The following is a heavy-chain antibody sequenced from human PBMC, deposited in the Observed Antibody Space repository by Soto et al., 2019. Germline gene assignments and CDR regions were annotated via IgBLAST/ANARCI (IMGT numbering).Heavy chain of an antibody. Sequence: QPGGSLRLSCAASGFTFSSYAMSWVRQAPGKGLEWVSAISGSGGSTYYADSVKGRFTISRDNSKNTLYLQMNSLGAEDTAVYYCAKDSWELPDHYYYYGMDVWGQGTTVTVSS. J-gene: IGHJ6*02. D-gene: IGHD1-26*01. CDR1: GFTFSSYA. V-gene: IGHV3-23*01. CDR2: ISGSGGST. CDR3: AKDSWELPDHYYYYGMDV.